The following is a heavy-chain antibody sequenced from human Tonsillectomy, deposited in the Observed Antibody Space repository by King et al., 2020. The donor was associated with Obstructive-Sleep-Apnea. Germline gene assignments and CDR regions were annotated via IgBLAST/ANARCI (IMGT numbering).Heavy chain of an antibody. CDR3: ADLSVVHSGWGLIY. CDR2: VNPNNGDT. D-gene: IGHD3-16*01. J-gene: IGHJ4*02. V-gene: IGHV1-2*02. CDR1: GYTFIGYY. Sequence: QLVQSGAEVKKPETSVKISCRASGYTFIGYYMHWVRQAPGQGLEWMGCVNPNNGDTNYAQKFKGRVTMTRDKSINTAYMELSRLRSDDTAVYFCADLSVVHSGWGLIYWGQGTLVTVSS.